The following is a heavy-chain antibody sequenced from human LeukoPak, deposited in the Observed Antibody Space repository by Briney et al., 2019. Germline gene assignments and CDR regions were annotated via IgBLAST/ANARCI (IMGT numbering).Heavy chain of an antibody. J-gene: IGHJ5*02. CDR1: GFTVSSNY. Sequence: PGGSLRLSCAAAGFTVSSNYMSWVRQAPGKGLEWVSVIYSGGSTYYADSVKGRFTISRDNSKNTLYLQMNSLRAEDTAVYYCARAVRKKGWFDPWGQGTLVTVSS. V-gene: IGHV3-53*01. CDR3: ARAVRKKGWFDP. CDR2: IYSGGST. D-gene: IGHD3-10*01.